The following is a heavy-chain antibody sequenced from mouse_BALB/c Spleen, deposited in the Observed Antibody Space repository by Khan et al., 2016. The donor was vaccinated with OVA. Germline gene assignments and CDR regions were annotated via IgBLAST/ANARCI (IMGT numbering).Heavy chain of an antibody. CDR2: IWGDGST. CDR1: GFSLTDYG. V-gene: IGHV2-6-7*01. D-gene: IGHD1-1*01. J-gene: IGHJ4*01. CDR3: ARDPPLHYDYAMDY. Sequence: QVQLKQSGPGLVAPSQSLSITCTVSGFSLTDYGVNWVRQPPGKGLEWLGMIWGDGSTDYNSALQSRLSITKDNSKSQVFLKMNSLQTDDTARYXCARDPPLHYDYAMDYWGQGTSVTVSS.